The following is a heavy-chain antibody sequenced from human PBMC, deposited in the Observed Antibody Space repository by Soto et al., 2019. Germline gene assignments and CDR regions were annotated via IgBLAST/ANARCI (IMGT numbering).Heavy chain of an antibody. D-gene: IGHD1-1*01. CDR1: GYTFTNYG. J-gene: IGHJ5*02. CDR3: ARVQSWKDLGWLFDL. Sequence: ASVKVSCKASGYTFTNYGISWVRQAPGQGLEWMGWISAYSGDTNSAQKLQDRVTMTTDTSTSTVYMELNSLTSEDTAVYYCARVQSWKDLGWLFDLWGERTLVSLSS. CDR2: ISAYSGDT. V-gene: IGHV1-18*01.